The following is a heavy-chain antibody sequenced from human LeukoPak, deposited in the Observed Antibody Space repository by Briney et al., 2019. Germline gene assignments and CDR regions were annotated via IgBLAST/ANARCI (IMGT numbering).Heavy chain of an antibody. CDR1: GFTFSSYA. Sequence: GGSLRLSCAASGFTFSSYAMHWVRQAPGKGLEWVTYIRNDGTNKHYADSVKGRFTISRDNAKNTLNLQMNSLRAEDTAVYYCARDLGQYYDTSDNWFDPWGQGTLVTVSS. J-gene: IGHJ5*02. CDR3: ARDLGQYYDTSDNWFDP. D-gene: IGHD3-22*01. CDR2: IRNDGTNK. V-gene: IGHV3-30*02.